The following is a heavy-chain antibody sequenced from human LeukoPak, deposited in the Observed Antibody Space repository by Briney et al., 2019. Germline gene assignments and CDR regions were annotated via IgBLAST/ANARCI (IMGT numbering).Heavy chain of an antibody. CDR2: FHYSGST. V-gene: IGHV4-59*01. Sequence: PSETLSLTCTVSGGSISSYYWNWIRQPPGEGLEWIGYFHYSGSTNYNPSLKSRVTISVDTSKNQFSLKLSSVTAADTAVYYCARGQWLGRFDIWGQGTMVTVSS. CDR3: ARGQWLGRFDI. J-gene: IGHJ3*02. D-gene: IGHD6-19*01. CDR1: GGSISSYY.